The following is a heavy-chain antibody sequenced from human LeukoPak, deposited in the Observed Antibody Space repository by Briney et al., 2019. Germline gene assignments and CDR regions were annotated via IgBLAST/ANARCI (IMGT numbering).Heavy chain of an antibody. D-gene: IGHD3-3*01. Sequence: PGGSLRLSCAASGFTFSSYSMNWVRQAPGKGLGWVSSISRSSSYIYYADSVKGRFTISRDNAKNSLYLQMNSLRAEDTAVYYCARSPTLTIFGVVNPDYWGQGTLVTVSS. CDR2: ISRSSSYI. CDR3: ARSPTLTIFGVVNPDY. CDR1: GFTFSSYS. J-gene: IGHJ4*02. V-gene: IGHV3-21*01.